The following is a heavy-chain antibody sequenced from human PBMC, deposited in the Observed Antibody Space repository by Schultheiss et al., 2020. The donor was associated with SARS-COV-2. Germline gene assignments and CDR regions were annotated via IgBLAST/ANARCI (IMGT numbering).Heavy chain of an antibody. V-gene: IGHV4-38-2*01. CDR2: ISHSGTT. CDR3: ARHLGFMEY. D-gene: IGHD3-3*01. J-gene: IGHJ4*02. CDR1: GNSIGSGYY. Sequence: SETLSLTCAVSGNSIGSGYYWGWIRQPPGKGLEWIATISHSGTTSYNPSLKSRVTISSDTSKNQFSLRLSSVTAADTAVYYCARHLGFMEYWGQGTLVTVSS.